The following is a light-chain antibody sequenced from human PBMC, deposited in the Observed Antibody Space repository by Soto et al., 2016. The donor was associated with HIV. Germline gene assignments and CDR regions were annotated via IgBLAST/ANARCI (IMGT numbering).Light chain of an antibody. V-gene: IGKV2-28*01. CDR3: MQALETPCT. CDR1: QSLLHSSGYNY. J-gene: IGKJ2*02. CDR2: LAS. Sequence: DIVMIQSPLSLSVTPGEPASISCRSSQSLLHSSGYNYLDWYLQKPGQSPQLLMYLASNRASGVPDRFSGSGSGTDFTLKISRVEADDVGVYYCMQALETPCTFGQGTKLEIK.